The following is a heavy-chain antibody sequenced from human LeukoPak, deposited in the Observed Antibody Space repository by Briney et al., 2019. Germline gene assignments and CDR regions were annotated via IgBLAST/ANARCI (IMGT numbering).Heavy chain of an antibody. Sequence: GGSLRLSCAASGFTLRSYDMSWVRQAPGKGLEWVSAISGSGGSTYYTDSVKGRFTISRDNSKNTLYLQMNSLRAEDTAVYYCAMMIGGPRGRFDPWGQGTLVTVSS. V-gene: IGHV3-23*01. J-gene: IGHJ5*02. CDR3: AMMIGGPRGRFDP. CDR2: ISGSGGST. CDR1: GFTLRSYD. D-gene: IGHD3-16*01.